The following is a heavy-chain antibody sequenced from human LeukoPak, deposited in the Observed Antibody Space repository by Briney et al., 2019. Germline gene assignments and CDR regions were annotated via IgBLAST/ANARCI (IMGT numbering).Heavy chain of an antibody. V-gene: IGHV1-18*01. D-gene: IGHD5-12*01. Sequence: ASVKVSCKASGYTFTSYGISWVRQAPGQGLEWMGWISAYNGNTNYAQKFQGRVTMTTDTSTSTAYMELSSLRSEDTAVYYCARYNHGGYDLSWFDPWGQGTLVTVSS. CDR2: ISAYNGNT. CDR3: ARYNHGGYDLSWFDP. J-gene: IGHJ5*02. CDR1: GYTFTSYG.